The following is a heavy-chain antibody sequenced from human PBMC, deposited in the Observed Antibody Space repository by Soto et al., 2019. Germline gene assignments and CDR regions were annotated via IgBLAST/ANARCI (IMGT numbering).Heavy chain of an antibody. CDR1: GHRFTMRL. V-gene: IGHV5-51*01. D-gene: IGHD1-26*01. Sequence: PGESLKISCKDSGHRFTMRLLGWVRQMPGKGLEWMGLFYPGDSDVRYSPSFQGQVTISADKSSNTVHLQWRSLKASDTAIYYCARLGGIVDTGTWIQWGQGTPVTVSS. CDR3: ARLGGIVDTGTWIQ. J-gene: IGHJ4*02. CDR2: FYPGDSDV.